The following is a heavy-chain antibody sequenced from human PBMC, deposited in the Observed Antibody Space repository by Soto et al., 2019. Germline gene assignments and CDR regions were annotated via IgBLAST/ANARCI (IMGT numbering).Heavy chain of an antibody. CDR3: SRGILV. Sequence: QVQLQESGPGLVKPSQTLSLTCTVSGGSLNSGGYCWSWLRQHPGKGLDWIGCISYGGSTSYNPSLKSRVILSVDTSKNQFSLKLRSVTAADTDVYYCSRGILVWGQGTLITVSS. D-gene: IGHD5-18*01. J-gene: IGHJ4*02. V-gene: IGHV4-31*03. CDR2: ISYGGST. CDR1: GGSLNSGGYC.